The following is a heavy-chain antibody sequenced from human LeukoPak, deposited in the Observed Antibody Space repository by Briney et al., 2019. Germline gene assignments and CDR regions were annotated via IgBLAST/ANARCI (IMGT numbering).Heavy chain of an antibody. V-gene: IGHV1-18*01. Sequence: ASVKVSCKASGYTFTSYGISWVRQAPGQGLEWMGWISAYNGNTNYAQKLQGRVTMTTDTSTSTAYMELRSLRSDDTAVYYCAGGYYYDSSGYSDYWGQGTLVTVSS. CDR1: GYTFTSYG. J-gene: IGHJ4*02. CDR2: ISAYNGNT. CDR3: AGGYYYDSSGYSDY. D-gene: IGHD3-22*01.